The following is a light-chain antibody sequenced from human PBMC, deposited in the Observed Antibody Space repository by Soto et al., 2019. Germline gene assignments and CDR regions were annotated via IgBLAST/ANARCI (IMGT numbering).Light chain of an antibody. Sequence: QSVLTQPASVSGSPGQSITISCTGTSSDVGAYNYVSWYQQHPGKAPKLMIYEVSNRPSGVSNRFSGSKSGNTASLTISGLQAEDEADYYCSSHTSSSSLCVFGTGTKVTVL. CDR3: SSHTSSSSLCV. CDR1: SSDVGAYNY. CDR2: EVS. V-gene: IGLV2-14*01. J-gene: IGLJ1*01.